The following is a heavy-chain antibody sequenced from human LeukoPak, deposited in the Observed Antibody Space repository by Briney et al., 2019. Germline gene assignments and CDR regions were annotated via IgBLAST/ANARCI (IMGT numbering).Heavy chain of an antibody. J-gene: IGHJ4*02. Sequence: PGGSLRLSCAASGFTFSSYAMSWVRQAPGKGLEGVSAVTGSGGSTYYADSVRGRFTISRDNSKNTLFLQLDSLRVEDTAVYYCAKEDPAIILGIDYWGQGALVIVSS. V-gene: IGHV3-23*01. CDR3: AKEDPAIILGIDY. D-gene: IGHD5-18*01. CDR2: VTGSGGST. CDR1: GFTFSSYA.